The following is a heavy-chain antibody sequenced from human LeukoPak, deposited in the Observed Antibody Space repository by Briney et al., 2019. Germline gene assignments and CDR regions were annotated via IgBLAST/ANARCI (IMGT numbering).Heavy chain of an antibody. CDR2: IIPIFGTA. CDR3: ASCERHAAAGFDY. J-gene: IGHJ4*02. D-gene: IGHD6-13*01. Sequence: PWASVNVSCKASGGTFSSYAISWVRQAPGQGLELMGGIIPIFGTANYAQKFQGSVTITAEKSTSTAYMELSSLRSEDTAVYYCASCERHAAAGFDYWGQGTLVTVSS. CDR1: GGTFSSYA. V-gene: IGHV1-69*06.